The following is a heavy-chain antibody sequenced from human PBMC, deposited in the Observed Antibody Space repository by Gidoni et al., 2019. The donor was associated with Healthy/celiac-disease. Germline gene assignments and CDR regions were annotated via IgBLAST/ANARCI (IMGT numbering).Heavy chain of an antibody. D-gene: IGHD6-13*01. J-gene: IGHJ5*02. CDR3: AKRGTSSPKSSSWYYGVNWFDP. V-gene: IGHV3-23*01. CDR2: ISGSGGST. Sequence: EVQLLESGGGLVQPGGSLRLSCAASGFSFSIYAMRWVRQAPGKGLEWVSAISGSGGSTYYADSVKGRFTSSRDNSKNTLYLQMNSLRAEDTAVYYCAKRGTSSPKSSSWYYGVNWFDPWGQGTLVTVSS. CDR1: GFSFSIYA.